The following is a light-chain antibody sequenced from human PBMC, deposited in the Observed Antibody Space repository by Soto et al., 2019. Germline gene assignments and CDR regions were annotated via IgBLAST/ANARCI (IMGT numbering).Light chain of an antibody. CDR3: EQYNSYWT. CDR2: KAS. V-gene: IGKV1-5*03. CDR1: QSISSW. Sequence: DIQMTQSPSTLSASVGDRVTITCRASQSISSWLAWYQQKPGKAPNLLIYKASSLESGVPSRFSGRGSGTEFTLTISRLQPDDFATYYCEQYNSYWTFGQGTKVEIK. J-gene: IGKJ1*01.